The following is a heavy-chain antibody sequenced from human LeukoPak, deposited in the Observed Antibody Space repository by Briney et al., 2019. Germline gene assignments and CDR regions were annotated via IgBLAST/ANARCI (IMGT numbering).Heavy chain of an antibody. J-gene: IGHJ4*02. Sequence: GGSLRLSCTVSGFTLSSNSMSWVRQAPGKGLEGVSFIYSDNTHYSDSVKGRFTISRDNSKNTQYLHMNSLRAEDTAVYYCARRAGAYSHPYDYWGQGTLVTVSS. CDR2: IYSDNT. CDR3: ARRAGAYSHPYDY. V-gene: IGHV3-53*01. D-gene: IGHD4/OR15-4a*01. CDR1: GFTLSSNS.